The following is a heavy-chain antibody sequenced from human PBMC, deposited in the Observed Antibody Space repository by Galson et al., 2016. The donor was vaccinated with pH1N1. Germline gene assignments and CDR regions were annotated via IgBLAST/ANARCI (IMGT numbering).Heavy chain of an antibody. Sequence: SLRLSCAASGFTFSSYWMHWVRQVPGKGLVWVSRINSDGSSTTYADSVKGRFTIFRDNAKNTLYLQMNSLRAEDTAVYYCARGRLHGYYWYYYGMDVWGQGTTVTVSS. CDR2: INSDGSST. D-gene: IGHD4-17*01. CDR3: ARGRLHGYYWYYYGMDV. CDR1: GFTFSSYW. J-gene: IGHJ6*02. V-gene: IGHV3-74*03.